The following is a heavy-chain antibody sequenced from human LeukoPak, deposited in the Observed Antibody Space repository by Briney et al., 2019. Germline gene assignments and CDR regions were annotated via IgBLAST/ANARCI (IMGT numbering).Heavy chain of an antibody. D-gene: IGHD3-10*01. CDR2: ISGSGGST. CDR1: GFIFCSYA. V-gene: IGHV3-23*01. J-gene: IGHJ5*02. Sequence: GGSLRLSCAASGFIFCSYAMSWVRQAPGKGLEWVSAISGSGGSTYYADSVKGRFTISRDNSKNTLYLQMNSLRAEDTAVYYCAKDVPWFGEEKGFDPWGQGTLVTVSS. CDR3: AKDVPWFGEEKGFDP.